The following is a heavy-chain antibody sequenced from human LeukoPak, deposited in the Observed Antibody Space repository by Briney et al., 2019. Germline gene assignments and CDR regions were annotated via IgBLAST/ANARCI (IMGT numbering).Heavy chain of an antibody. Sequence: KPSETLSLTCDVSGGSISATNWWTWIRQPPGGGLEWIGEVHLNGRTHYSPSLESRVTMSADMSENHISLQLTSVTAADTAVYYCAREGGFYRPLDYSGPGTLVIVSS. D-gene: IGHD2/OR15-2a*01. CDR3: AREGGFYRPLDY. CDR2: VHLNGRT. V-gene: IGHV4-4*02. CDR1: GGSISATNW. J-gene: IGHJ4*02.